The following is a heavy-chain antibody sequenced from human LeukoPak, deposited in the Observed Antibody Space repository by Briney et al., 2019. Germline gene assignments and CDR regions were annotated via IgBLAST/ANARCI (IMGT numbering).Heavy chain of an antibody. CDR1: GFTFSSYW. J-gene: IGHJ4*02. CDR2: INSDGSST. Sequence: GVSLRLSCAASGFTFSSYWMHWVRQTPGKGLVWVSRINSDGSSTSYADSVKGRFTISRDNAKNTLYLQTNSLRAEDTAVYYCARETGYSSSWGEGQLDYWGQGTLVTVSS. V-gene: IGHV3-74*01. CDR3: ARETGYSSSWGEGQLDY. D-gene: IGHD6-13*01.